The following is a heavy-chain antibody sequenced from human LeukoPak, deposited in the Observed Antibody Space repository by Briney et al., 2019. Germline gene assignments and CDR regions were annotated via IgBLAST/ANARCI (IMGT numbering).Heavy chain of an antibody. D-gene: IGHD3-22*01. CDR3: AREGNITMIVVVIGPGEAFDI. J-gene: IGHJ3*02. CDR1: GGSISSSSYY. V-gene: IGHV4-39*07. CDR2: IYYSGST. Sequence: SETLYLTCTVSGGSISSSSYYWGWIRQPPGKGLEWIVSIYYSGSTYYNPSLKSRVTISVDTSKNQFSLKLSSVTAADTAVYYCAREGNITMIVVVIGPGEAFDIWGQGTMVTVPS.